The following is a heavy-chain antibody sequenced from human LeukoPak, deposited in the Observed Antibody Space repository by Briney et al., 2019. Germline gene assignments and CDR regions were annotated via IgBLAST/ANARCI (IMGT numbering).Heavy chain of an antibody. J-gene: IGHJ3*02. CDR2: IYSGGFT. CDR3: ARGIQEDSGNYSPGIFDI. CDR1: GFTVTFNY. Sequence: PGGSLRLSCAASGFTVTFNYMSWVRQAPGKGLEWVSVIYSGGFTYYVDSVKGRFTISRDNSKNMLYLQMNNLRAEDTAVYYCARGIQEDSGNYSPGIFDIWGQGTMVTVSS. V-gene: IGHV3-66*01. D-gene: IGHD1-26*01.